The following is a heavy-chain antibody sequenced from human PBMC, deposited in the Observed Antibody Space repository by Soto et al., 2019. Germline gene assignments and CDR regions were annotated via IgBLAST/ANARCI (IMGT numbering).Heavy chain of an antibody. CDR2: IYYSGST. CDR1: GGSISSGDYY. J-gene: IGHJ4*02. CDR3: AIDTYCSGGSCGMLAY. V-gene: IGHV4-30-4*01. Sequence: PSETLSLTCTVSGGSISSGDYYWSWIRQPPGKGLEWIGYIYYSGSTYYNPSLKSRVTISVDASKNQFSLKLSSVTAADTAVYYCAIDTYCSGGSCGMLAYWGQGTLVTVSS. D-gene: IGHD2-15*01.